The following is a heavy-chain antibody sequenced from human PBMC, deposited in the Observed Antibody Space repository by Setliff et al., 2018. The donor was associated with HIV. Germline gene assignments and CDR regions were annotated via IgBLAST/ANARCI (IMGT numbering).Heavy chain of an antibody. CDR3: VKDRTYMAFDI. CDR1: GFTFSSFA. Sequence: GGSLRLSCAASGFTFSSFAMTWVRQAPGKWLEWVSGIYDSGDRTYYADSVKGRFTISRDNSKNTLYPQMNSLSAADTAVYYCVKDRTYMAFDIWGQGTMVTVSS. D-gene: IGHD1-20*01. CDR2: IYDSGDRT. J-gene: IGHJ3*02. V-gene: IGHV3-23*01.